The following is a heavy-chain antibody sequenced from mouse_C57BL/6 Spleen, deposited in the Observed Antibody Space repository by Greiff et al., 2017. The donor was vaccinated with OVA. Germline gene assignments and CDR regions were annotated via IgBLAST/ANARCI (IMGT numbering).Heavy chain of an antibody. CDR1: GFTFSSYA. V-gene: IGHV5-4*01. D-gene: IGHD1-1*02. CDR2: ISDGGSYT. Sequence: EVQLVESGGGLVKPGGSLKLSCAASGFTFSSYAMSWVRQTPEKRLEWVATISDGGSYTYYPDNVKGRFTISRDNAKNNLYLQMSHLKSEDTAMYYCARVEVVKGGYFDYWGQGTTLTVSS. CDR3: ARVEVVKGGYFDY. J-gene: IGHJ2*01.